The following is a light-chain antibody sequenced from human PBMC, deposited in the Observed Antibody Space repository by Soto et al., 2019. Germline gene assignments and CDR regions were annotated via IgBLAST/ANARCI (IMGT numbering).Light chain of an antibody. CDR1: SSDVGSYSL. CDR2: EDI. CDR3: YTYAGGSTYL. V-gene: IGLV2-23*01. Sequence: QSVLTQPASVSGSPGQSITISCTGTSSDVGSYSLLSWYQHHPGKAPKLIIYEDIKGPSGVSNRFSGSKSGNTASLRISGFQGEDGADYYCYTYAGGSTYLFGTGTKVTVL. J-gene: IGLJ1*01.